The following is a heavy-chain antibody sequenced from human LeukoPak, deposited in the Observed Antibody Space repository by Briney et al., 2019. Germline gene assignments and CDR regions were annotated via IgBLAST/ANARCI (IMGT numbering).Heavy chain of an antibody. J-gene: IGHJ4*02. CDR2: VTSRSGSI. D-gene: IGHD2-15*01. CDR1: RLTFREYV. Sequence: GCALTLSCAPSRLTFREYVMRRVRQAPGNGLVWASAVTSRSGSIYYAQPVKRRFTISSVNSNNTLYLPMNGLSAEDRADYSCSRDCTGGSCYSVYWGRGRLVGDSS. V-gene: IGHV3-23*01. CDR3: SRDCTGGSCYSVY.